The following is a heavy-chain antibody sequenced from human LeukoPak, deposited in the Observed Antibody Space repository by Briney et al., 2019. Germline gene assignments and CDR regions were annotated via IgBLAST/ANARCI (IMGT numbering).Heavy chain of an antibody. J-gene: IGHJ4*02. D-gene: IGHD3/OR15-3a*01. CDR1: GFTFSSYE. V-gene: IGHV3-48*03. CDR3: ARGGTGFHQSDY. CDR2: IRGSGSPI. Sequence: GGSLRLPCAASGFTFSSYEMNWVRQAPGKGLEWVSYIRGSGSPIYYADSVKGRFTISRDNAKNSLYLQMNSLRAEDTAVYYCARGGTGFHQSDYWGQGTLVTVSS.